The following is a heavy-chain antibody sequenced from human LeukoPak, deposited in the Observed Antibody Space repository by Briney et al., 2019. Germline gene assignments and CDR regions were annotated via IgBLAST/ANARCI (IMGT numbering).Heavy chain of an antibody. D-gene: IGHD6-13*01. J-gene: IGHJ6*02. V-gene: IGHV3-53*01. CDR1: GFTVSSNY. CDR3: ARSSLIAAGGYYYYYGMDV. CDR2: IYSGGST. Sequence: GGSLRLSCAASGFTVSSNYMSWVRLAPGKGLEWVSVIYSGGSTYYADSVKGRFTISRDNSKNTLYLQMNSLRAEDTAVYYCARSSLIAAGGYYYYYGMDVWGQGTTVTVSS.